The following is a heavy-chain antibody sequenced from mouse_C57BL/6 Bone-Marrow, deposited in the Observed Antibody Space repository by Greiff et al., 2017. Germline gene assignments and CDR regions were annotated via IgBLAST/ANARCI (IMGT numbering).Heavy chain of an antibody. J-gene: IGHJ3*01. CDR2: IAPETGGT. V-gene: IGHV1-15*01. D-gene: IGHD1-1*01. Sequence: QVQLQQSGAELVRPGASVTLSCKASGYTFTDYEMHWVKQTPVHGLEWIGAIAPETGGTAYNQKFKGKAILTVDQSSRTAYLELRSLTSDDSAVYYCTPYYYGSSYTYWGQGTLVTVSA. CDR3: TPYYYGSSYTY. CDR1: GYTFTDYE.